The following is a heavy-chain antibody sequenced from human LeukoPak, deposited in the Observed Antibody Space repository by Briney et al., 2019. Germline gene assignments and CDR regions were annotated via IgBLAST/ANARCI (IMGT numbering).Heavy chain of an antibody. CDR2: IYYSGST. D-gene: IGHD4-17*01. CDR3: ARRRDYGDYLDALDA. CDR1: GGSISSYW. Sequence: SETLSLTCTVSGGSISSYWWTWIRQPPGKGLGWIGYIYYSGSTNYNPSLKSRVTISVDTSKNQFSLKLSSVTAADTAVYYCARRRDYGDYLDALDAWGQGTMVTVSS. V-gene: IGHV4-59*08. J-gene: IGHJ3*01.